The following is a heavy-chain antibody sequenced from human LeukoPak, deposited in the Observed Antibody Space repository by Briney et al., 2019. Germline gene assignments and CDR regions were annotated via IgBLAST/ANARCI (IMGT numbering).Heavy chain of an antibody. J-gene: IGHJ4*02. CDR1: GFTFDDYA. CDR2: ISWNSGSI. CDR3: TRGFDS. Sequence: PGRSLRLSCATSGFTFDDYAMHWVRQAPGKGLEWVSGISWNSGSIGYADSVKGRFTISRDNAKNSLYLQMNSLRAEDTAVYYCTRGFDSWGQGTLVTVSS. V-gene: IGHV3-9*01.